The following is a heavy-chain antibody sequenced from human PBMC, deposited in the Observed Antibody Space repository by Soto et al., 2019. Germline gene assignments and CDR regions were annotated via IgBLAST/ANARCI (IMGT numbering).Heavy chain of an antibody. Sequence: QVQLVQSGAEVKKPGSSVKVSCKASGYTFTSYAMNWVRQAPGQGLEWMGGINTNTGNPTYAQGFTGRFVFSLDTSVSTAYLQICSLKAEDTAVYYCARELARTGAGHYYYYGMDVWGQWTTVTVSS. J-gene: IGHJ6*02. D-gene: IGHD2-8*02. V-gene: IGHV7-4-1*01. CDR2: INTNTGNP. CDR1: GYTFTSYA. CDR3: ARELARTGAGHYYYYGMDV.